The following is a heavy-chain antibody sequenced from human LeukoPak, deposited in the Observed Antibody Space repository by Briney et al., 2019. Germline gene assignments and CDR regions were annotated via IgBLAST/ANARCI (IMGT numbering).Heavy chain of an antibody. J-gene: IGHJ4*02. Sequence: PGGSLRLSCAASGFTFSSYSMNWVRQAPGKGLEWVSSISSSRSYIYYADFVKGRFTISRDNSKNTLYLQMNSLRPEDTAVYYCAKGPEYYYDSSGYYLDFDYWGQGTLVTVSS. CDR2: ISSSRSYI. CDR1: GFTFSSYS. D-gene: IGHD3-22*01. CDR3: AKGPEYYYDSSGYYLDFDY. V-gene: IGHV3-21*01.